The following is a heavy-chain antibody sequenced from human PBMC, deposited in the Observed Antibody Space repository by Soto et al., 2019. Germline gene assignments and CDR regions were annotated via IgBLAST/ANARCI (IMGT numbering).Heavy chain of an antibody. Sequence: QVQLVQSGAEVKKPGASVKVSCKPSGYTFTSYAMHWVRQAPGQRLEWMGWINAGNGNTKYSQKFQGRVTITRDTSASTAYMELSSLRSEDTAVYYCARAITIFGVVIYYWGQGTLVTVSS. CDR1: GYTFTSYA. CDR2: INAGNGNT. J-gene: IGHJ4*02. D-gene: IGHD3-3*01. CDR3: ARAITIFGVVIYY. V-gene: IGHV1-3*01.